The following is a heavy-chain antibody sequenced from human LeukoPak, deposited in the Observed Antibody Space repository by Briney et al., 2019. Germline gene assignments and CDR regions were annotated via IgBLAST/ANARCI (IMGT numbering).Heavy chain of an antibody. CDR3: ARAFYYDSSGYYRE. D-gene: IGHD3-22*01. J-gene: IGHJ4*02. CDR1: GASTASHY. Sequence: SETLSLTCTVSGASTASHYWTWPRQPPGKELEWIAYMFDTVSTKSNPSLKSRVTISVDTSRNQFSLQLSSVTAADTAMYYCARAFYYDSSGYYREWGQGTLVTVSS. V-gene: IGHV4-59*11. CDR2: MFDTVST.